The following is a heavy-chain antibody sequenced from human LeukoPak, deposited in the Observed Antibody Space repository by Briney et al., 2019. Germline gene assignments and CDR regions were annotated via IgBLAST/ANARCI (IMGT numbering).Heavy chain of an antibody. CDR2: INPNSGGT. Sequence: WASVKVSCKASGYTFTGYYMHWVRQAPGQGLEWMGWINPNSGGTNYAQKFQGRVTMTRDTSISTAYMELSRLRSDDTAVYYCARVGFLMGTSNSNWFDPWGQGTLVTVSS. V-gene: IGHV1-2*02. D-gene: IGHD3-16*01. CDR1: GYTFTGYY. J-gene: IGHJ5*02. CDR3: ARVGFLMGTSNSNWFDP.